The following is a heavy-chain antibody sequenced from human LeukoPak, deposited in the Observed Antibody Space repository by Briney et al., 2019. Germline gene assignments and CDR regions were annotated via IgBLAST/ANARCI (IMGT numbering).Heavy chain of an antibody. CDR2: ISNDGSIT. CDR3: AKSKSPYPMDYIFDF. CDR1: GFSFSSYG. D-gene: IGHD4-11*01. Sequence: SGGSLRPSCAASGFSFSSYGMHWVRQAPGKGLEWVAVISNDGSITKYGDSVRGRFTISRDNSKNTLYVQMNSLRTDDAAVYYCAKSKSPYPMDYIFDFWGQGTRVTVSS. J-gene: IGHJ4*02. V-gene: IGHV3-30*18.